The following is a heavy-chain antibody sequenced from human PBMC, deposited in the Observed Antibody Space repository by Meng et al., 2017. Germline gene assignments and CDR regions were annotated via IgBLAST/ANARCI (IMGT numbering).Heavy chain of an antibody. D-gene: IGHD1-26*01. CDR3: ARWWELRRDFDY. CDR2: ISAYNGNT. Sequence: ASVKVSCKASGYTFTSYGISWVRQAPGQGLEWMGWISAYNGNTNYAQKLQGRVTMTTDTSTSTAYMELRSLRSDDTAMYYCARWWELRRDFDYWGQGTLVTVSS. V-gene: IGHV1-18*01. CDR1: GYTFTSYG. J-gene: IGHJ4*02.